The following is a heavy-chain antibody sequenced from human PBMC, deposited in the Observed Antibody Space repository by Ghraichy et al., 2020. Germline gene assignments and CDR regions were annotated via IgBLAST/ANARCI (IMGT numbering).Heavy chain of an antibody. CDR3: AVGSSGFLYFDY. D-gene: IGHD6-6*01. J-gene: IGHJ4*02. CDR2: IYPTDSDT. V-gene: IGHV5-51*07. CDR1: GYSFANFW. Sequence: GESLNISCKGSGYSFANFWIAWVHQMPGKGLEWMGTIYPTDSDTTYSPSFQGQVTISVDTSISTAYLQWSSLKASDTAMYYCAVGSSGFLYFDYWGQGTLVTVSS.